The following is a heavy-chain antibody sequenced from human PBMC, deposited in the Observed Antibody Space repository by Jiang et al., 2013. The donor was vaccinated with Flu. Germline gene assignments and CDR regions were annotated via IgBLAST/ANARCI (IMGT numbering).Heavy chain of an antibody. Sequence: LVQPGRSLRLSCAASGFTFDDYAMHWVRQAPGKGLEWVSGISWNSGSIGYADSVKGRFTISRDNAKNSLYLQMNSLRAEDTALYYCAKDDNWNDLMGAFDIWGQGTMVTVSS. D-gene: IGHD1-1*01. J-gene: IGHJ3*02. CDR3: AKDDNWNDLMGAFDI. CDR1: GFTFDDYA. V-gene: IGHV3-9*01. CDR2: ISWNSGSI.